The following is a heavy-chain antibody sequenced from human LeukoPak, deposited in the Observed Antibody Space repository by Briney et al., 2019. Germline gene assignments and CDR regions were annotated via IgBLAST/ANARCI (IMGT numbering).Heavy chain of an antibody. CDR2: VYTSGST. J-gene: IGHJ4*02. V-gene: IGHV4-61*02. CDR1: GGSISSSSYY. CDR3: ARASDFWSGSYYFDY. D-gene: IGHD3-3*01. Sequence: SEALSLTCTVSGGSISSSSYYWGWIRQPAGKGLEWIGRVYTSGSTNYNPSLKSRVTMSVDTSKNQFSLKLSSVTAADTAVYYCARASDFWSGSYYFDYWGQGTLVTVSS.